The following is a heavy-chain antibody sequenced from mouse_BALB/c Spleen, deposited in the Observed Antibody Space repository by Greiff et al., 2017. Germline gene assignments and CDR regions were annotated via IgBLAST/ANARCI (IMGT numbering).Heavy chain of an antibody. CDR2: ISSGSSTI. CDR1: GFTFSSFG. CDR3: AREGSRGAWFAY. J-gene: IGHJ3*01. Sequence: DVHLVESGGGLVQPGGSRKLSCAASGFTFSSFGMHWVRQAPEKGLEWVAYISSGSSTIYYADTVKGRFTISRDNPKNTLFLQMTSLRSEDTAMYYCAREGSRGAWFAYWGQGTLVTVSA. V-gene: IGHV5-17*02. D-gene: IGHD1-1*01.